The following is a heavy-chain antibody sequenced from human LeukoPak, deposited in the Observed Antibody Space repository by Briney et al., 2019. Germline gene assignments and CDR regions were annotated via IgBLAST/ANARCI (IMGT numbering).Heavy chain of an antibody. CDR1: GLTVRSSN. V-gene: IGHV3-53*01. CDR2: ILSDGST. CDR3: ARDLDYYDSSGSHMRRNYFDY. Sequence: GGPLGLSFQASGLTVRSSNRAWFAQAPGRGPKWVQFILSDGSTYYADSVKGRFTISRDTSKNTLYLQMNSLRGEDTAMYYCARDLDYYDSSGSHMRRNYFDYWGQGTLVTVSS. J-gene: IGHJ4*02. D-gene: IGHD3-22*01.